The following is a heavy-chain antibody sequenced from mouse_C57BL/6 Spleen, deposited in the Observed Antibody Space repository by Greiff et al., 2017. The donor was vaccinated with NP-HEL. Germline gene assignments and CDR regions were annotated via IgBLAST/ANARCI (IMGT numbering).Heavy chain of an antibody. CDR3: ASGTYYAMDY. CDR2: IHPNSGST. J-gene: IGHJ4*01. V-gene: IGHV1-64*01. CDR1: GYTFTSYW. Sequence: QVQLQQPGAELVKPGASVKLSCKASGYTFTSYWMHWVKQRPGQGLEWIGMIHPNSGSTHYNEKFKSKATLTVDKSSSTAYMQLSSLTSEDSAVYYCASGTYYAMDYGGQGTSVTVSS. D-gene: IGHD4-1*01.